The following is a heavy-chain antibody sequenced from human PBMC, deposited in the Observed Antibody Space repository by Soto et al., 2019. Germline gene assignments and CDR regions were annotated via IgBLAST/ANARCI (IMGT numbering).Heavy chain of an antibody. CDR3: ARALFYSDSDGYYFEFDY. CDR2: IISNDDK. V-gene: IGHV2-26*01. CDR1: GFSLTDTRMG. D-gene: IGHD3-22*01. J-gene: IGHJ4*02. Sequence: GSGPTLVNPTETLTLTCSVSGFSLTDTRMGVSWIRQAPGKALEWLAHIISNDDKSYSTSLKSRLTISKDTSKSQVVLRMTNMDPVDTGGYYCARALFYSDSDGYYFEFDYWGPGTLVTVSS.